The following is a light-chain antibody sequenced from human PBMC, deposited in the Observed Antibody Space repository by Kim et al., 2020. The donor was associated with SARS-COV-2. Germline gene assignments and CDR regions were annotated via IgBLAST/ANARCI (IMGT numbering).Light chain of an antibody. CDR3: QQFNSYTRFT. V-gene: IGKV1-9*01. Sequence: AVGDRVTITCRASQDFGSYLAWFQQKPGKAPKLLIYTTSTLQSGVPLRFSGSGSGTEFTLTISSLQPEDFATYYCQQFNSYTRFTFGQGTRLEIK. CDR2: TTS. J-gene: IGKJ5*01. CDR1: QDFGSY.